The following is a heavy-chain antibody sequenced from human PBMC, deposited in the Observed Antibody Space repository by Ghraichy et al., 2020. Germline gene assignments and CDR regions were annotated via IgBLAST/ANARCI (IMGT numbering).Heavy chain of an antibody. CDR3: ARHFQWLVKGNYYYYGMDV. Sequence: GESLNISCAASGFTFSSYWMSWVRQAPGKGLEWVANIKQDGSEKYYVDSVKGRFTISRDNAKNSLYLQMNSLRAEDTAVYYCARHFQWLVKGNYYYYGMDVWSQGTTVTVSS. V-gene: IGHV3-7*03. J-gene: IGHJ6*02. D-gene: IGHD6-19*01. CDR1: GFTFSSYW. CDR2: IKQDGSEK.